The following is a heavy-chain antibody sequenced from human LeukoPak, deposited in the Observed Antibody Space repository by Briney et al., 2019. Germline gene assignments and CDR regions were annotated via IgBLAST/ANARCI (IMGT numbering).Heavy chain of an antibody. V-gene: IGHV1-8*01. Sequence: ASVKVSCKASGYTFTSYDINWVRQATGQGLEWMGWMNLNSGNTGYAQKFQGRVTMTRNTSISTAYMELSSLRSEDTAVYYCATLSGMDDAFDIWGQGTMVTVSS. D-gene: IGHD1-26*01. J-gene: IGHJ3*02. CDR2: MNLNSGNT. CDR1: GYTFTSYD. CDR3: ATLSGMDDAFDI.